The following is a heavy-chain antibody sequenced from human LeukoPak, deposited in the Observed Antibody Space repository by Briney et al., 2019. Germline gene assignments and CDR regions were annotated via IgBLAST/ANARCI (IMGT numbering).Heavy chain of an antibody. CDR3: ARGGHNYDFWSGYYTGYWFDP. Sequence: SETLSLTCAVYGGSFSGNYWSWIRQPPGKGLEWIGEINHSGSTNYNPSLKSRVTISVDTSKNQFSLKLSSVTAADTAVYYCARGGHNYDFWSGYYTGYWFDPWGQGTLVTVSS. CDR1: GGSFSGNY. D-gene: IGHD3-3*01. J-gene: IGHJ5*02. V-gene: IGHV4-34*01. CDR2: INHSGST.